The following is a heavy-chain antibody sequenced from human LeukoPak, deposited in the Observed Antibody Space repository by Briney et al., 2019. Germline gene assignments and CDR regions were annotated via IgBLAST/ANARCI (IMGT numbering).Heavy chain of an antibody. V-gene: IGHV4-59*01. CDR3: ARIRVYTEEGGAFDI. CDR1: GGSISSYY. Sequence: PSETLSLTCTVSGGSISSYYWSWIRQPPGKGLEWIGYIYYSGSTNYNPSLKSRVTISVDTSKNQFSLKLSSVTAADTAVYYCARIRVYTEEGGAFDIWGQGTMVTVSS. D-gene: IGHD5/OR15-5a*01. CDR2: IYYSGST. J-gene: IGHJ3*02.